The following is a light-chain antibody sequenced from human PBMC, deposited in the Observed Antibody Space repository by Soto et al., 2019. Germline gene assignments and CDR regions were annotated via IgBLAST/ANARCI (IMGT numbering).Light chain of an antibody. Sequence: AIRMTQSPSSLSASTGGXVTITCRASQDIGSVLAWYQQKPGTAPKLMIYAASTLQSGVPSRFSGSGSGTDFTLTISSLQPEDFATYYCQQLKSFPLSFGGGTKVDI. CDR1: QDIGSV. CDR2: AAS. CDR3: QQLKSFPLS. J-gene: IGKJ4*01. V-gene: IGKV1-8*01.